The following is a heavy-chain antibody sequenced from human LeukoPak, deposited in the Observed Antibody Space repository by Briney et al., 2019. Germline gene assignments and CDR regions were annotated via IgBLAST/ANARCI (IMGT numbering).Heavy chain of an antibody. CDR3: ARDPPRVGAPDY. D-gene: IGHD1-26*01. Sequence: ASVKVSCKASGYNFTGYYIHWVRQAPGQGLEWMGWINPTSGGTKYAQKFQGRVTMTWDTSISTAYMDLSRLRSDDTAVCFCARDPPRVGAPDYWGQGTLLTVSP. CDR2: INPTSGGT. V-gene: IGHV1-2*02. J-gene: IGHJ4*02. CDR1: GYNFTGYY.